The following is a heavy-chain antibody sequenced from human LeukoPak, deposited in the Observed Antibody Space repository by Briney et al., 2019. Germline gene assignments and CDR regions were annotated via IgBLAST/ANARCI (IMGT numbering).Heavy chain of an antibody. D-gene: IGHD4-11*01. Sequence: PSETLSLTCAVSGYSISSGYYWGWIRQPAGKGLEWIGRIYTSGSTNYNPSLKSRVTISVGTSKNQFSLKLSSVTAADTAVYYCARGNPPPTVTIDYWGQGTLVTVSS. CDR1: GYSISSGYY. CDR2: IYTSGST. V-gene: IGHV4-61*02. CDR3: ARGNPPPTVTIDY. J-gene: IGHJ4*02.